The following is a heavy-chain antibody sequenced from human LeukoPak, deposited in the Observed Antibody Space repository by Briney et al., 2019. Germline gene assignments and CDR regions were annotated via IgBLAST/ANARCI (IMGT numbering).Heavy chain of an antibody. CDR1: GGSISSYY. J-gene: IGHJ6*03. CDR2: IYYSGST. CDR3: ARHRFAYYYGSGSYFIPPEPYYYYYMDV. D-gene: IGHD3-10*01. Sequence: PSETLSLTCTVSGGSISSYYWSWIRQPPGKGLEWIGYIYYSGSTNYNPSLKSRVTISVDTSKNQFSLKLSSVTAADTAVYYCARHRFAYYYGSGSYFIPPEPYYYYYMDVWGKGTTVTISS. V-gene: IGHV4-59*08.